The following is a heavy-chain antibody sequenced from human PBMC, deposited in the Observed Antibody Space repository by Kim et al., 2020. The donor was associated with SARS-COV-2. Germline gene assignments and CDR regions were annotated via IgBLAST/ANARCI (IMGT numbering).Heavy chain of an antibody. D-gene: IGHD6-13*01. CDR3: ARVLGAAAGTYYYYVMDV. Sequence: GRSLRLSCAASGFTFSSYGMHWVRQAPGKGLEWVAVISYDGNNKYYADSVKGRFTISRDNSKNTLYLQMNSLRAEDTAVYYCARVLGAAAGTYYYYVMDVWGQGTTVTVSS. CDR2: ISYDGNNK. J-gene: IGHJ6*02. V-gene: IGHV3-33*05. CDR1: GFTFSSYG.